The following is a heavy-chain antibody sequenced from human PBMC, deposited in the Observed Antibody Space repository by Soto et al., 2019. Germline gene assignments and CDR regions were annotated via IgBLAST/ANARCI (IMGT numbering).Heavy chain of an antibody. CDR2: IYYSGST. J-gene: IGHJ3*02. D-gene: IGHD3-10*01. V-gene: IGHV4-59*06. CDR3: ATGGGNYGSGI. CDR1: GGSISSYY. Sequence: SETLSLTCTVSGGSISSYYWSWIRQPPGKGLEWIGYIYYSGSTYYNPSLKSRVTISVDTSKNQFSLKLSSVTAADTAVYYCATGGGNYGSGIWGQGTMVTVSS.